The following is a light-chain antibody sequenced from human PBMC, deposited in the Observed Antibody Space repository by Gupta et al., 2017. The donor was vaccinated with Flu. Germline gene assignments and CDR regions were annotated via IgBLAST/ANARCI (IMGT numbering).Light chain of an antibody. CDR3: QSADNTDVV. V-gene: IGLV3-25*02. CDR1: VLSKQY. Sequence: SFDLTQPPSLSVSPGQTARITCFGDVLSKQYTYWYQQRPGQAPVVLIYKDTERPSGIPARFSGSSSGTRATLTISGVQAEDAADYYCQSADNTDVVFGGGTRLTVL. CDR2: KDT. J-gene: IGLJ2*01.